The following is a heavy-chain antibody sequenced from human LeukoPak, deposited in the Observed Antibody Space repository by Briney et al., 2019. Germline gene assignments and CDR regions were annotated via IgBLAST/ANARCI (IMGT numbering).Heavy chain of an antibody. CDR3: ARGVAAAGTTLDY. J-gene: IGHJ4*02. CDR1: GFTVSSSY. V-gene: IGHV3-66*01. CDR2: IYSGGTT. Sequence: GGSLRLSCAASGFTVSSSYMTWVRQAPGKGLEWVSVIYSGGTTYYADSVKGRFTISRDNSKNTLYLQMNSLRDEDTAVYYCARGVAAAGTTLDYWGQGTLVTVSS. D-gene: IGHD6-13*01.